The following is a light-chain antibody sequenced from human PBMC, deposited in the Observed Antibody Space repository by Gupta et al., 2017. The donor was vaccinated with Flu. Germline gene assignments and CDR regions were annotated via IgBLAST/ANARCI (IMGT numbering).Light chain of an antibody. CDR3: SSYAGSFNPVV. CDR2: EVS. V-gene: IGLV2-8*01. J-gene: IGLJ2*01. Sequence: HSALTQPPSAPASPGRSVPISCPGTSSDVGGYDYVSWYQHRPGNAPKLLISEVSKRPSGVPDRFSGSKSGNTASLTVSGLQAEDEADYFCSSYAGSFNPVVFGGGTKLTVL. CDR1: SSDVGGYDY.